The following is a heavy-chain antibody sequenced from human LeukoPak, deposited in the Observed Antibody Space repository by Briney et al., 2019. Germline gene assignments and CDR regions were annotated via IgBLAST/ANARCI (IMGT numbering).Heavy chain of an antibody. Sequence: PGGSLRLSCALSGFTFSSYGVNWVRQAPGKGLEWVSYISSSSSTIYYADVVKGRFTISRDNAKNSLYLQMNSLRAEDTAVYYCARVGAIPNPDIWGQGTMVTVSS. V-gene: IGHV3-48*01. CDR1: GFTFSSYG. J-gene: IGHJ3*02. CDR2: ISSSSSTI. CDR3: ARVGAIPNPDI.